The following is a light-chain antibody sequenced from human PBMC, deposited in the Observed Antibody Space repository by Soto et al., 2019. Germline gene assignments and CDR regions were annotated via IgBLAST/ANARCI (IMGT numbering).Light chain of an antibody. CDR2: EGT. CDR1: TSDFGTKKF. J-gene: IGLJ2*01. CDR3: CLYTSFFSF. V-gene: IGLV2-23*01. Sequence: QSALTQPASVSGSPGQSITISCIETTSDFGTKKFFSWYQQQPGKAPKLIIYEGTKRPSGVSSRFSGSKSGNTASLTVSGLQSDDGADYFCCLYTSFFSFFGGGTKLTVL.